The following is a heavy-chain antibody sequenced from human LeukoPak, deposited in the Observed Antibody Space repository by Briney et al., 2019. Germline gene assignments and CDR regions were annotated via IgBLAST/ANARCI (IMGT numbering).Heavy chain of an antibody. D-gene: IGHD5-24*01. V-gene: IGHV5-51*01. CDR3: ARHMANLDAFDI. J-gene: IGHJ3*02. CDR2: IYPGDSDT. CDR1: GHTFTDYW. Sequence: GESLKISCKGSGHTFTDYWIGWVRQMPGKGLEWMGIIYPGDSDTRYSPSFQGQVTISADKSISTAYLQWSSLKAADTAMYYCARHMANLDAFDIWGQGTMVTVSS.